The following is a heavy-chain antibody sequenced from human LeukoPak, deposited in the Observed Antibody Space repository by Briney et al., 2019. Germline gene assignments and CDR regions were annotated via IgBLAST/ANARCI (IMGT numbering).Heavy chain of an antibody. CDR2: ISSSSSYI. J-gene: IGHJ6*03. CDR1: GFTFSSYS. D-gene: IGHD6-13*01. CDR3: ARMGGSSWNYYYYYMDV. Sequence: GGSLRLSCAASGFTFSSYSMNWVRQAPGKGLEWVSSISSSSSYIYYADSVKGRFTISRDNAKNSLYLQMNSLRAEDTAVYYCARMGGSSWNYYYYYMDVWGKGTTVTVSS. V-gene: IGHV3-21*01.